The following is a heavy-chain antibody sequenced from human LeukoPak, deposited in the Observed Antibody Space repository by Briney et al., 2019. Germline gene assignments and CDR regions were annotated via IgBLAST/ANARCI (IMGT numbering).Heavy chain of an antibody. V-gene: IGHV3-53*01. D-gene: IGHD3-10*01. CDR3: ARVGDHFHWYLDL. J-gene: IGHJ2*01. Sequence: GGSLRLSCAASGFTVSTKYMNWVRQAPGKGLEWVSILYSGSDTYYANSVKGRFTISRDSSKNILFLQMNDLRAEDTAVYYCARVGDHFHWYLDLWGRGTLVTVSS. CDR2: LYSGSDT. CDR1: GFTVSTKY.